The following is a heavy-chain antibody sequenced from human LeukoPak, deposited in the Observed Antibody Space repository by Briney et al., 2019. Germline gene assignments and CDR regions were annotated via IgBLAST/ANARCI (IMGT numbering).Heavy chain of an antibody. D-gene: IGHD3-10*01. CDR1: GFTFSSYA. Sequence: GGSLRLSCAASGFTFSSYAMSWVRQAPGKGLEWVGRIKSKTDGGTIDYAAPVKGRFTISRDDSKNTLFLQMNSLKTEDTAVYYCTMEGTYYYGSTWGQGTLVTVSS. J-gene: IGHJ5*02. CDR3: TMEGTYYYGST. CDR2: IKSKTDGGTI. V-gene: IGHV3-15*01.